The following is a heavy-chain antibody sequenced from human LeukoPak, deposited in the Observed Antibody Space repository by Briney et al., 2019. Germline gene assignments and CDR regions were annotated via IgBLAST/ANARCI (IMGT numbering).Heavy chain of an antibody. CDR3: ARCGTPNNYYYSGMDV. CDR1: GFTFSRYW. Sequence: GGSLRLSCAASGFTFSRYWMTWIRQAPGKGLAWVSYISVSSTYTHYADSVKGRFTISRDNAQNSLYLQMDSLRAEDTAVYYCARCGTPNNYYYSGMDVWGQGTTVTVSS. CDR2: ISVSSTYT. D-gene: IGHD1-26*01. J-gene: IGHJ6*02. V-gene: IGHV3-11*03.